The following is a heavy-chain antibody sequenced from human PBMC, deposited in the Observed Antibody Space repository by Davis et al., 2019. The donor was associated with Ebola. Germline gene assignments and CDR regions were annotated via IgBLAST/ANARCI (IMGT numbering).Heavy chain of an antibody. J-gene: IGHJ3*02. D-gene: IGHD1-26*01. CDR1: GGTFSSYT. V-gene: IGHV1-69*02. CDR2: IIPILGIA. Sequence: SVKVSCKASGGTFSSYTISWVRQAPGQGLEWMGRIIPILGIANYAQKFQGRVTITADKSTSTAYMELRSLRSDDTAVYYCATGVYSGSQHDAFDIWGQGTMVTVAS. CDR3: ATGVYSGSQHDAFDI.